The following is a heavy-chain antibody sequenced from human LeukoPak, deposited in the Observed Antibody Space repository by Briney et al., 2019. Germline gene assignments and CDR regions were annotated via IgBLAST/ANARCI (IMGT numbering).Heavy chain of an antibody. CDR1: GFTFSSYG. CDR3: AKDRGLWFGELYRHPDY. V-gene: IGHV3-30*18. Sequence: PAWSLRLSCAASGFTFSSYGMHWVRQAPGKGPEWVAVISYDGSDKYYADSVKGRFTISRDNSRNTLYLQMNSLRAEDTAVYYCAKDRGLWFGELYRHPDYWGQGTLVTVSS. D-gene: IGHD3-10*01. J-gene: IGHJ4*02. CDR2: ISYDGSDK.